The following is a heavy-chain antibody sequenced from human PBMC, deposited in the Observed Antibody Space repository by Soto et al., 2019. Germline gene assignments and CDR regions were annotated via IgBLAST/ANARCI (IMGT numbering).Heavy chain of an antibody. Sequence: SETLSLTCAVYGGSFSGYYWSWIRQPPGKGLEWIGEINHSASTNYNPSLKSRVTISVDTSKNQFSLKLSPVTAAATAVSYCARARSIAAPFDYWGQGTLVTVSS. CDR3: ARARSIAAPFDY. J-gene: IGHJ4*02. V-gene: IGHV4-34*01. CDR2: INHSAST. CDR1: GGSFSGYY. D-gene: IGHD6-6*01.